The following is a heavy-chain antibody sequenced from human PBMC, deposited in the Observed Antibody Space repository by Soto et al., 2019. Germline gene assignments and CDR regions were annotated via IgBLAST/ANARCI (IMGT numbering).Heavy chain of an antibody. CDR2: ISGSGAGT. J-gene: IGHJ4*02. V-gene: IGHV3-23*01. CDR3: AILGLYDTSAYGS. Sequence: EVQLLESGGGLVQPGGSLRLSCAASGFTFSSYAMSWVRQAPGKGLEWVSGISGSGAGTYYADSVKGRFTFSRDNSKNTLYPQMNSLRAEDTAVYCCAILGLYDTSAYGSWGQGTLVTVSS. D-gene: IGHD3-22*01. CDR1: GFTFSSYA.